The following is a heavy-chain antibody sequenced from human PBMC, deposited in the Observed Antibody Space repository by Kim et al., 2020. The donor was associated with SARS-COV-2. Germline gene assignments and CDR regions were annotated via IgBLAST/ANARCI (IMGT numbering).Heavy chain of an antibody. CDR3: AKDALPGVLWFGELLNTPDY. CDR1: GFTFSSYG. CDR2: ISYDGSNK. Sequence: GGSLRLSCAASGFTFSSYGMHWVRQAPGKGLEWVAVISYDGSNKYYADSVKGRFTISRDNSKNTLYLQMNSLRAEDTVVYYCAKDALPGVLWFGELLNTPDYWGQGTLVTVSS. V-gene: IGHV3-30*18. D-gene: IGHD3-10*01. J-gene: IGHJ4*02.